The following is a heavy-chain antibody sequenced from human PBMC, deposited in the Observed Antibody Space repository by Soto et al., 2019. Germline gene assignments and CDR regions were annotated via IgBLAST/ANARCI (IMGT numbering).Heavy chain of an antibody. J-gene: IGHJ4*02. CDR1: GFTFSSYG. D-gene: IGHD6-19*01. CDR3: AKSYSSGGPFDY. CDR2: ISYDGSNK. V-gene: IGHV3-30*18. Sequence: QVQLVESGGGVVQPGGSLRLSCAASGFTFSSYGMHWVRQAPGKGLEWVAVISYDGSNKYYADSVKGRFTISRDNSKNTLYLQMNSLRAEDTAVYYCAKSYSSGGPFDYWGQGTLVTVSS.